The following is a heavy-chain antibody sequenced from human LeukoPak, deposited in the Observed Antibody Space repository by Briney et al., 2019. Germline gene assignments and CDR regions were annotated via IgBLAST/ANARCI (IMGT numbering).Heavy chain of an antibody. CDR1: GFIFDDYG. CDR3: ARDAPTVGVDY. Sequence: PGGSLRLSCAASGFIFDDYGMSWVRQAPGKGLEWVSGINWNGGSTGYADSVKGRFTISRDNAKNSLCLQMNSLGAEEDTALYYCARDAPTVGVDYWGQGTLVTVSS. V-gene: IGHV3-20*04. CDR2: INWNGGST. J-gene: IGHJ4*02.